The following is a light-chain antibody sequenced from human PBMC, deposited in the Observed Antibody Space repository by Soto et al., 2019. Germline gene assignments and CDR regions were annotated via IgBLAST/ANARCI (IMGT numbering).Light chain of an antibody. CDR2: SVS. Sequence: DIVMPQSPLSLAVTLGEPASISCRSSQSPLQSNGNPYVDWYLQKPGQSPQLLIYSVSIRASGVPDRFSGSGADTDFTLNISRVEAEDVGVYYCMNAVQTLTFGGGTRVELK. V-gene: IGKV2-28*01. CDR1: QSPLQSNGNPY. J-gene: IGKJ4*01. CDR3: MNAVQTLT.